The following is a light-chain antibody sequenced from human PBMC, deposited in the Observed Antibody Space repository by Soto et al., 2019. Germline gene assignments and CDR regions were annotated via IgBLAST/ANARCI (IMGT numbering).Light chain of an antibody. J-gene: IGLJ1*01. V-gene: IGLV2-14*01. CDR3: SSYTSSSTYV. CDR2: EVS. CDR1: SSDIGGYNY. Sequence: QSALAQPASVSGSPGQSITISCSGTSSDIGGYNYVSWYQQHPGKAPKLMIYEVSNRPSGVSNHFSGSKSGNTASLTISGLQAEDEADYYCSSYTSSSTYVFGTGTKVTVL.